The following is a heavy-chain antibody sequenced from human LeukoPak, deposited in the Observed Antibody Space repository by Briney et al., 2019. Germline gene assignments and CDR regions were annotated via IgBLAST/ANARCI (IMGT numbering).Heavy chain of an antibody. CDR3: ARQIRTTCNNWFDP. Sequence: GGSLILSCVAAGFTFSSYWMHLVRQPPGNLLVWVSRINSDGSGTSYADSVKGRFTISRDNANNTLYLQMNSVRVEDTAVYYCARQIRTTCNNWFDPWGQGTLVSV. V-gene: IGHV3-74*01. J-gene: IGHJ5*02. CDR2: INSDGSGT. CDR1: GFTFSSYW. D-gene: IGHD4-17*01.